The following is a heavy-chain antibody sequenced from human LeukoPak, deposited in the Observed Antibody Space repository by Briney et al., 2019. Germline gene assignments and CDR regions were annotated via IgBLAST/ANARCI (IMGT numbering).Heavy chain of an antibody. CDR3: ARGSSFDGYCSAGACDAGYYDS. V-gene: IGHV4-34*01. CDR1: GETFNAYF. J-gene: IGHJ4*02. Sequence: SENLSLTCAVYGETFNAYFWNWIRQAPGHPLEYIGEINHRGSSHYNPSLKTRITLSVDTSKTPFSLQISPVTAANTAVYCWARGSSFDGYCSAGACDAGYYDSWGQGTPVIVSS. D-gene: IGHD2-15*01. CDR2: INHRGSS.